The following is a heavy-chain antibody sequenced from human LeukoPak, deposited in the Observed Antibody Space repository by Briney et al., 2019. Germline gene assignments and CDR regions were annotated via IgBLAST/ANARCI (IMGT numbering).Heavy chain of an antibody. J-gene: IGHJ4*02. D-gene: IGHD3-22*01. CDR1: GGSISSSSYY. CDR2: IYYSGST. V-gene: IGHV4-39*07. Sequence: SETLSLTCTVSGGSISSSSYYWGWIRQPPGKGLEWIGSIYYSGSTYYNPSLKSRVTISVDTSKNQFSLKLSSVTAADTAVYYCARDRYYYDSSGYYGFNDYWGQGTLVTVSS. CDR3: ARDRYYYDSSGYYGFNDY.